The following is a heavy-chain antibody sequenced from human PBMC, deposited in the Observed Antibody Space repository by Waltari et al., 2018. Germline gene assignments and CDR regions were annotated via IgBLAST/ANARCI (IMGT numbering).Heavy chain of an antibody. V-gene: IGHV4-59*01. CDR1: GGSISSYY. CDR3: ARDGPWGTSSNAFDI. J-gene: IGHJ3*02. CDR2: IYYSGST. Sequence: QVQLQESGPGLVKPSETLSLTCTVSGGSISSYYWIWIRQAPGKGLEWIGYIYYSGSTNYNPSLKSRVTISVDTSKNQFSLKLSSVTAADTAVYYCARDGPWGTSSNAFDIWGQGTMVTVSS. D-gene: IGHD2-2*01.